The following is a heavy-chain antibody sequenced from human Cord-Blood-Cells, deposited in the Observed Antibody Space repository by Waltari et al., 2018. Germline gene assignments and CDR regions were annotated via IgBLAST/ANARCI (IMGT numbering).Heavy chain of an antibody. CDR1: GGTFSSYA. J-gene: IGHJ5*02. Sequence: QVQLVQSRAEVKKPGSSVKVSCKASGGTFSSYAISWVRQAPGQGLEWMGGIIPIFGTANYAQKFQGRVTITADESTSTAYMELSSLRSEDTAVYYCARDVDGYNYNWFDPWGQGTLVTVSS. D-gene: IGHD5-12*01. V-gene: IGHV1-69*01. CDR2: IIPIFGTA. CDR3: ARDVDGYNYNWFDP.